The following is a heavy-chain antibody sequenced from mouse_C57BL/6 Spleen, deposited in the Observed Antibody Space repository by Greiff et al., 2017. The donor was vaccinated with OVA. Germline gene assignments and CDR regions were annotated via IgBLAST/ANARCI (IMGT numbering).Heavy chain of an antibody. V-gene: IGHV5-17*01. J-gene: IGHJ2*01. Sequence: EVQLVESGGGLVKPGGSLKLSCAASGFTFSDYGMHWVRQAPEKGLEWVAYISSGSSTIYYADTVKGRFTISRDNAKNTLFRQMTSLRSEDTAMYYCARLSTPYYFDYWGQGTTLTVSS. D-gene: IGHD2-1*01. CDR3: ARLSTPYYFDY. CDR2: ISSGSSTI. CDR1: GFTFSDYG.